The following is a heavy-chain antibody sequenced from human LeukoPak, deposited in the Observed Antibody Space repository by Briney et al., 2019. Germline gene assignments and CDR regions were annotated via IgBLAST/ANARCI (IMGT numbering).Heavy chain of an antibody. V-gene: IGHV3-7*03. Sequence: PGGSLRLSCEGSAFIFSGHWMNWVRQTPGKGLEWVASIKEDGSERQYVDSVKGRFSISRDNTKGSLFLQLNSLRAEDTAVYYWAKSSASPNTAMALRGVFDIGGQGTMVTVS. CDR2: IKEDGSER. J-gene: IGHJ3*02. CDR1: AFIFSGHW. D-gene: IGHD5-18*01. CDR3: AKSSASPNTAMALRGVFDI.